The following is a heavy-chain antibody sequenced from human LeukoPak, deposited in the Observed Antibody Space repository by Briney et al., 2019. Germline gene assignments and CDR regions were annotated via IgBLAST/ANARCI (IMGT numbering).Heavy chain of an antibody. V-gene: IGHV4-34*01. CDR2: INHSGST. Sequence: SETLSLTCAVYGGSFSGYYWSWIRQPPGKGLEWIGEINHSGSTNYNPSLKSRVTISVDTSKNQFSLKLSSVTAADTAVYYCARGLEWLVPNYWGQGTLVAVSS. CDR1: GGSFSGYY. J-gene: IGHJ4*02. D-gene: IGHD6-19*01. CDR3: ARGLEWLVPNY.